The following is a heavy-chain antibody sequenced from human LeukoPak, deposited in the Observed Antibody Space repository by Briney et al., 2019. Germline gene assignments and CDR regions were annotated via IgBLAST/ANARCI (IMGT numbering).Heavy chain of an antibody. CDR2: IKKDGSEQ. Sequence: GGSLRLSCAASGFTFSSNWMSWVRQAPGKGLEWVANIKKDGSEQYYVDSVKGRFTISRDNAKNSLYLQMNSLRAEDTAVYYCARDRLGRYGSGSYSPYWGQGTLVTVSS. J-gene: IGHJ4*02. D-gene: IGHD3-10*01. CDR1: GFTFSSNW. V-gene: IGHV3-7*01. CDR3: ARDRLGRYGSGSYSPY.